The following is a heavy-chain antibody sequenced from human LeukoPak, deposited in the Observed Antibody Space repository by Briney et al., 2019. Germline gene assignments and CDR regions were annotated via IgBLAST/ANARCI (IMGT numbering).Heavy chain of an antibody. CDR2: ISWNSGSI. CDR3: AKDMGYDSSGSYSGFDY. J-gene: IGHJ4*02. CDR1: GFTFDDYA. V-gene: IGHV3-9*01. Sequence: GGSLRLSCAASGFTFDDYAMHWVRQARGTGLDRVSGISWNSGSIGYADSVKGRFTISRDNAKNSLYLQMNSLRAEDTALYYCAKDMGYDSSGSYSGFDYWGQGTLVTVSS. D-gene: IGHD3-10*01.